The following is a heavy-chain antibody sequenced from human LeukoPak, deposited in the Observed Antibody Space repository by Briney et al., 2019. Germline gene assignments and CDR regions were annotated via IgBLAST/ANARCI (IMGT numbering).Heavy chain of an antibody. V-gene: IGHV3-21*04. D-gene: IGHD6-19*01. CDR2: ISSSSSYI. CDR1: GFNLTTYS. Sequence: GGSLRLSCAASGFNLTTYSMHWVRQAPGKGLEWVSSISSSSSYIYYADSVKGRFTISRDSAKNSLYLQMNSLRPEDTAFYYCAKDKGSGWSGIDYWGQGTLVTVSS. CDR3: AKDKGSGWSGIDY. J-gene: IGHJ4*02.